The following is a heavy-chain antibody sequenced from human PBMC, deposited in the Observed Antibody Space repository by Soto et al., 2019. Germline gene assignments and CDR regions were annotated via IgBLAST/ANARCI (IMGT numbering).Heavy chain of an antibody. J-gene: IGHJ4*02. D-gene: IGHD5-18*01. CDR2: IRSKAYGGTT. Sequence: PERCLRLSCTPCGFSFDDYAMSWFRQAPGQGLEWVGFIRSKAYGGTTEYAASVKGRFTISRDDSKSIAYLQMNSLKTEDTAVYSCPGATTRGHSYGPEYGGQETLVTVST. CDR3: PGATTRGHSYGPEY. CDR1: GFSFDDYA. V-gene: IGHV3-49*03.